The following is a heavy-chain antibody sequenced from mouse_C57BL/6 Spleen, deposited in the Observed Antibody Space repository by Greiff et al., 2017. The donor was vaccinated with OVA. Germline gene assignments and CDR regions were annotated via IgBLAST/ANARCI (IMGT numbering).Heavy chain of an antibody. V-gene: IGHV1-64*01. J-gene: IGHJ1*03. CDR2: IHPNSGST. CDR1: GYTFTSYW. D-gene: IGHD1-1*01. Sequence: QVHVKQPGAELVKPGASVKLSCKASGYTFTSYWMHWVKQRPGQGLEWIGMIHPNSGSTNYNEKFKSKATLTVDKSSSTAYMQLSSLTSEDSAVYYCARDYGSRYFDVWGTGTTVTVSS. CDR3: ARDYGSRYFDV.